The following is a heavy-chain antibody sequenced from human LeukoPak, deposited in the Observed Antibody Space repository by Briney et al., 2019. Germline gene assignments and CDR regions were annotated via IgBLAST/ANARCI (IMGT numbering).Heavy chain of an antibody. CDR1: GFTLRSYA. CDR3: AKMTDSTPYSSGTFDS. D-gene: IGHD3-10*01. CDR2: IRDTGGKT. J-gene: IGHJ4*02. Sequence: PGGSLRLSCSASGFTLRSYAMGWVRQAPGNGLEWVSSIRDTGGKTYYADSVKGRFTISRDNSRKTMYLQMSGLRAEDTALFYCAKMTDSTPYSSGTFDSWGQGTLVTVSS. V-gene: IGHV3-23*01.